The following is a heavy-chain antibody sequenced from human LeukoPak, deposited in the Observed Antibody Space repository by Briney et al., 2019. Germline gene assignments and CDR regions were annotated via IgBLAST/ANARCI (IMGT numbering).Heavy chain of an antibody. V-gene: IGHV3-21*03. CDR1: GFTFSGYS. CDR2: ITSSGSSM. J-gene: IGHJ3*01. CDR3: TRDIDDVLTGDDAFDV. Sequence: GSLRLSCAGSGFTFSGYSLNWVRQAPGKGLEGVSSITSSGSSMYYADSVKGRFTISRDNAESSVYLQMNSLRVDDTGLYYCTRDIDDVLTGDDAFDVWGQGTVVTVSS. D-gene: IGHD3-9*01.